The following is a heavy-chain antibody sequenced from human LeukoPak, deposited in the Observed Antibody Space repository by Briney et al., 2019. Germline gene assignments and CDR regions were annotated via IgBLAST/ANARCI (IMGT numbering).Heavy chain of an antibody. Sequence: GGSLRLSCAASGFTFSSYAMHWVRQAPGKGLEWVAVISYDGSNKYYADSVKGRFTISRDNSKNTLYLQMNSLRAEDTAVYYCARRGESGYYQHWYFDLWGRGTLVTVSS. CDR3: ARRGESGYYQHWYFDL. V-gene: IGHV3-30*04. D-gene: IGHD3-22*01. CDR1: GFTFSSYA. J-gene: IGHJ2*01. CDR2: ISYDGSNK.